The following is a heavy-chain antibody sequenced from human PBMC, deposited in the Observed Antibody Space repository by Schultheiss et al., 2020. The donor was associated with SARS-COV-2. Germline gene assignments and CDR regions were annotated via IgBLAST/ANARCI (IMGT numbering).Heavy chain of an antibody. CDR1: GYSFSTYW. CDR2: IYPYDSDT. Sequence: GESLKISCKCSGYSFSTYWIGWVRQMPGKGLEWMGIIYPYDSDTRYSPSFQGQVTISADKSISTAYLQWNSLKASDTAMYYCARSYSTSRGWFDPWGQGTLVTVSS. CDR3: ARSYSTSRGWFDP. J-gene: IGHJ5*02. D-gene: IGHD6-6*01. V-gene: IGHV5-51*01.